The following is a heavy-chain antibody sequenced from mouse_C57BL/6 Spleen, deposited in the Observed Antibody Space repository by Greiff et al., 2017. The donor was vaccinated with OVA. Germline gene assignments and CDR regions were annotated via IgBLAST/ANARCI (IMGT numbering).Heavy chain of an antibody. CDR3: ARGRSDYFDY. Sequence: VQLQQPGAELVKPGASVKLSCKASGYTFTSYWMQWVKQRPGQGLEWIGEIDPSDSYTNYNQKFKGKATLTVDTSSRTAYMQLSSLTSEDSAVYYCARGRSDYFDYWGQGTTLTVSS. CDR1: GYTFTSYW. V-gene: IGHV1-50*01. J-gene: IGHJ2*01. CDR2: IDPSDSYT.